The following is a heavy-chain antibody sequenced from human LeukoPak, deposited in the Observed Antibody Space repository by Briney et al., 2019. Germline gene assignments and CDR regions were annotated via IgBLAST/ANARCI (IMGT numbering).Heavy chain of an antibody. V-gene: IGHV1-8*03. CDR3: ARDGGYNLEYAFDI. J-gene: IGHJ3*02. Sequence: ASVKVSCKASGYTFTSYDINWVRQATGQGLEWMGWMNPNSGNTGYAQKFQGRVTITRNTSISTAYMELSSLRSEDTAVYYCARDGGYNLEYAFDIWGQGTMVTVSS. CDR1: GYTFTSYD. D-gene: IGHD5-24*01. CDR2: MNPNSGNT.